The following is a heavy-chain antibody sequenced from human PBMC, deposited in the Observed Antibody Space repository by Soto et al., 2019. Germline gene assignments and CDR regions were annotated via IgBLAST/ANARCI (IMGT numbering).Heavy chain of an antibody. J-gene: IGHJ5*02. V-gene: IGHV4-31*03. D-gene: IGHD2-2*01. Sequence: QVQLQESGPGLVKPSQTLSLTCTVSGGSISSGGYYWSWIRQHPGKGLEWIGYIYYSGSTYYNPSLKSRVTISVDTSKNQFALKLSSVTAADTAVYYCARVGVPAANTVLNWFDPWGQGTLVTVSS. CDR2: IYYSGST. CDR3: ARVGVPAANTVLNWFDP. CDR1: GGSISSGGYY.